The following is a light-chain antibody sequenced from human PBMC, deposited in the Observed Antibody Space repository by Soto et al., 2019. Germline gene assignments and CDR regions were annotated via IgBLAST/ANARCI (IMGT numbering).Light chain of an antibody. CDR2: DAS. CDR3: QQYNNWPLT. V-gene: IGKV3-15*01. CDR1: QSVSSN. Sequence: EIVWTQAPATLSVSPGESATLSCRASQSVSSNLAWHQQKPGQAPRILMYDASTRATGIPARFSGSGSGTELTLTISSLQSEDFAVYYCQQYNNWPLTFGGGTKVDIK. J-gene: IGKJ4*01.